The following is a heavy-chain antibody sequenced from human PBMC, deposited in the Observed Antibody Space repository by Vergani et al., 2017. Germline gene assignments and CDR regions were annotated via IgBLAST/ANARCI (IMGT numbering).Heavy chain of an antibody. CDR3: ARENSPVSISTIYDAFDI. Sequence: QVQLVQSGAEVKKPGSSVKVSCKASGGTFSSYAISWVRQAPGQGLEWMGGIIPIFGTANYAQKFQGRVTITADESTSTAYMELSSLRSEDTAVYYCARENSPVSISTIYDAFDIWGQGTMVTVSS. CDR1: GGTFSSYA. J-gene: IGHJ3*02. CDR2: IIPIFGTA. V-gene: IGHV1-69*01. D-gene: IGHD3-3*02.